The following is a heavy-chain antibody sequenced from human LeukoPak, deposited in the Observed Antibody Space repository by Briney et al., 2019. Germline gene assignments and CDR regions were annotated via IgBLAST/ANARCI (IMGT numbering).Heavy chain of an antibody. CDR2: IYYSGST. CDR1: GGSISSSSYY. V-gene: IGHV4-39*07. Sequence: SETLSLTCTVSGGSISSSSYYWGWIRQPPGKGLEWIGSIYYSGSTYYNPSLKSRVTISVDTSKNQFSLKLSSVTAADTAVYYCARRRGGGSFFDYWGQGTLVTVSS. D-gene: IGHD2-15*01. J-gene: IGHJ4*02. CDR3: ARRRGGGSFFDY.